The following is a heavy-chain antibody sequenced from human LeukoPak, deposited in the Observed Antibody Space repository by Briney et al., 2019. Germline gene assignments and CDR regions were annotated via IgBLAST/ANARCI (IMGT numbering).Heavy chain of an antibody. CDR1: GFTFSSHS. J-gene: IGHJ4*02. Sequence: GGSLRLSCVASGFTFSSHSMHWVRQAPGKGLEWVAFISYGGSGESYADSVQGRFAISRDNSKNTLYLQMNSLTAEDTAVYYCAKGVDYWGQGTLVTVSS. V-gene: IGHV3-30*09. CDR3: AKGVDY. D-gene: IGHD3-16*01. CDR2: ISYGGSGE.